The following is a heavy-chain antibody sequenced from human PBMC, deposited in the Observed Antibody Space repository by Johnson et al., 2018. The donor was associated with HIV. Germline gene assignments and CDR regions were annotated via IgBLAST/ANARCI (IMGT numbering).Heavy chain of an antibody. V-gene: IGHV3-74*01. D-gene: IGHD3-22*01. CDR1: GFTFSSYW. Sequence: VLLVESGGDLVQPGGSLRLSCAASGFTFSSYWMHWVRQDPGKGLVWVSRIKSDGSYTSYADSVKGRFTISRDNSRSTVYLHLINLRADDTALYYCAREISRYYYDYAAFDLWGQGTTVTVSS. J-gene: IGHJ3*01. CDR2: IKSDGSYT. CDR3: AREISRYYYDYAAFDL.